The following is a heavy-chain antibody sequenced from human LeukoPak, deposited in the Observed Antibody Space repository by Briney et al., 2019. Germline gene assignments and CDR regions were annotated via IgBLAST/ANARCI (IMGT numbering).Heavy chain of an antibody. J-gene: IGHJ6*02. D-gene: IGHD2-2*01. V-gene: IGHV1-24*01. CDR1: GYTLTELS. Sequence: EASVKVSCKVSGYTLTELSMHWVRQAPGKGLEWMGGFDPEDGETIYAQKFQGRVTITADKSTSTAYMELSSLRSEDTAVYYCARVVVPAAIPGGYYGMDVWGQGTTVTVSS. CDR3: ARVVVPAAIPGGYYGMDV. CDR2: FDPEDGET.